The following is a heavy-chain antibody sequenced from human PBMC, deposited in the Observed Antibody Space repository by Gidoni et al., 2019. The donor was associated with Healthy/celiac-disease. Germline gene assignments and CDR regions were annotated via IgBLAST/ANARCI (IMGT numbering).Heavy chain of an antibody. Sequence: GVVQPGRSLRLSCAASGFTFSSYGMHWVRQAPGKGLEGVAVRWYDGSNKYYADSVKGRFTISRDNSKNTLYLQMNSLRAEDTAVYYCARDRRGGSDAFDIWGQGTMVTVSS. V-gene: IGHV3-33*01. J-gene: IGHJ3*02. CDR1: GFTFSSYG. CDR3: ARDRRGGSDAFDI. D-gene: IGHD2-15*01. CDR2: RWYDGSNK.